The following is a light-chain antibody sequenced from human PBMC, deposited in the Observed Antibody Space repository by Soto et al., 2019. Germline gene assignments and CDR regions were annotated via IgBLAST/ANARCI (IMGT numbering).Light chain of an antibody. CDR1: QAISSN. CDR2: GAS. Sequence: EIVMTQSPATLSVSRGERATLSCRANQAISSNLAWYQQKPGQAPRLLIYGASTRATGIPDRFSGSGSGTEFTLTISSLQSEDFAVYYCQQYDKWFSITFGQGTRLEIK. J-gene: IGKJ5*01. V-gene: IGKV3-15*01. CDR3: QQYDKWFSIT.